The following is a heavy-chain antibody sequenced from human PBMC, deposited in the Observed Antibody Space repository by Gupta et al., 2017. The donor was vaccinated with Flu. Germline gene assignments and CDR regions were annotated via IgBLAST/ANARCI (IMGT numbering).Heavy chain of an antibody. D-gene: IGHD2-2*01. J-gene: IGHJ4*02. V-gene: IGHV4-39*01. CDR1: GCSISSSSYY. CDR2: FYYSGMT. Sequence: QLQLQESGPGLVKPSETLSLTCTVAGCSISSSSYYWGWIRQPPGKGLEWIWSFYYSGMTYYTPSLKSRFTISVDTSKNQFSLKLSSVTAADTAVYYCARGGGRYCSSTSCYGPVDYWGQGTLVTVSS. CDR3: ARGGGRYCSSTSCYGPVDY.